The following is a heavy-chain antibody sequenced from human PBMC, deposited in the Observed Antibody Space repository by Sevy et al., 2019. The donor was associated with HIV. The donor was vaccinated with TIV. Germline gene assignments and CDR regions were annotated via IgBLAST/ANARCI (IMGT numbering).Heavy chain of an antibody. V-gene: IGHV3-23*01. CDR2: ISGSGGST. Sequence: GGSLRLSCAASGFTVSSYAMSWVRQAPGKGLEWVSAISGSGGSTYYADSVKGRFTISRDNSKNTLYLQMNSLRAEDTAVYYCAKGSGKSMGYYFDYWGQGTLVTVSS. CDR1: GFTVSSYA. J-gene: IGHJ4*02. CDR3: AKGSGKSMGYYFDY. D-gene: IGHD2-21*01.